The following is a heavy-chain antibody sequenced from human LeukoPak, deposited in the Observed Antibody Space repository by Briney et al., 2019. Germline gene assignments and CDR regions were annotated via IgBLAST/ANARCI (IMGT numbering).Heavy chain of an antibody. CDR1: GGTFSGYA. CDR3: ATYCTNGVCSFDY. J-gene: IGHJ4*02. Sequence: SVKVSCKASGGTFSGYAISWVRQAPGQGLEWMGRIIPIFGTANYAQKFQGRVTITTDESTSTAYMELSSLRSEDTAVYYCATYCTNGVCSFDYWGQGTLVTVSS. D-gene: IGHD2-8*01. CDR2: IIPIFGTA. V-gene: IGHV1-69*05.